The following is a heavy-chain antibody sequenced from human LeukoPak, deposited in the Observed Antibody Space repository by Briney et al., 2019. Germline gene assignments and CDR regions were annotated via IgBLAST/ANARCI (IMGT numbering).Heavy chain of an antibody. V-gene: IGHV3-9*01. CDR2: ISWNSGSI. CDR3: AKASVVVITTGDFDY. J-gene: IGHJ4*02. CDR1: GFTFDDCA. D-gene: IGHD3-22*01. Sequence: SGGSLRLSCAASGFTFDDCAMHWVRQAPGKGLEWVSGISWNSGSIGYADSVKGRFTISRDNAKNSLYLQMNSLRAEDTALYYCAKASVVVITTGDFDYWGQGTLVTVSS.